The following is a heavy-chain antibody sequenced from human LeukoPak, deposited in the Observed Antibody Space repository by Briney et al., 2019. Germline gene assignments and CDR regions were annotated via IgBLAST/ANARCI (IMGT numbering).Heavy chain of an antibody. Sequence: EASVKVSCKASGYTFTNYGINWVRQAPGQGLEWMGWISPYNGDTNYAQKLQGRVTMTTDTSTSTAYMELRSLRSDDTAVYYCARWGGGLRLPSSYFYGMDVWGQGTTVTVSS. J-gene: IGHJ6*02. D-gene: IGHD5-12*01. V-gene: IGHV1-18*01. CDR2: ISPYNGDT. CDR3: ARWGGGLRLPSSYFYGMDV. CDR1: GYTFTNYG.